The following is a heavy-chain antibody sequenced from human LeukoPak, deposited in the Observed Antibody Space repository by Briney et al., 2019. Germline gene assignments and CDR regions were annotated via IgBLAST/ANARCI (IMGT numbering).Heavy chain of an antibody. CDR3: AAARAVYDTSGDYAYYFDY. J-gene: IGHJ4*02. CDR1: GYSFANSW. D-gene: IGHD3-22*01. CDR2: IYPGDSNT. Sequence: GESLKISCKGSGYSFANSWIAWVHQMPGTRLGRMGIIYPGDSNTYYSPSFQGQVSISADRSITTAYLQWSSLKASDTAMYFCAAARAVYDTSGDYAYYFDYWGQGILVTVSS. V-gene: IGHV5-51*07.